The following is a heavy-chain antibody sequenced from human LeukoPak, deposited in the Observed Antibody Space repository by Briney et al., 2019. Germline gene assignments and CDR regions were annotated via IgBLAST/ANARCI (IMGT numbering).Heavy chain of an antibody. D-gene: IGHD6-13*01. CDR3: ARDKAAAGTLFDY. CDR2: INWNGGST. J-gene: IGHJ4*02. CDR1: GFIFDDFG. V-gene: IGHV3-20*04. Sequence: GGSLRLSCAASGFIFDDFGMSWVRQAPGKGLEWVSGINWNGGSTSYADSVKGRFTISRDNAKNSLYLQMNSLRAEDTAFYYCARDKAAAGTLFDYWGQGALVTVSS.